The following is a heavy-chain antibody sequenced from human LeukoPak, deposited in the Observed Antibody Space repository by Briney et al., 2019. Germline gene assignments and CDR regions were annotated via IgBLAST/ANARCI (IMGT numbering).Heavy chain of an antibody. CDR1: GYTFTGYY. Sequence: ASVKVSCKASGYTFTGYYMHWVRQAPGQGLEWMGWINPNSGGTNYAQKFQGRVTMTRDTSISTAYMELSSLRSEDTAVYYCARDSRTPYDSSGYYYGFGHWGQGTLVTVSS. CDR2: INPNSGGT. CDR3: ARDSRTPYDSSGYYYGFGH. V-gene: IGHV1-2*02. D-gene: IGHD3-22*01. J-gene: IGHJ5*02.